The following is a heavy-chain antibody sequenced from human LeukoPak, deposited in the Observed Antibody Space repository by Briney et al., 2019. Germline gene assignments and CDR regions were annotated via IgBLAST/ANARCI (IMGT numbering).Heavy chain of an antibody. J-gene: IGHJ4*02. CDR2: ISSSSSYM. CDR1: GFTFSSYS. V-gene: IGHV3-21*01. Sequence: PGGSLRLSCAASGFTFSSYSMNWVRQAPGKGLEWVSSISSSSSYMYYADSVKGRFAISRDNAKNSLYLQMNSLRAEDTAVYYCASPTNRRWYSGIDYWGQGTLVTVSS. CDR3: ASPTNRRWYSGIDY. D-gene: IGHD6-13*01.